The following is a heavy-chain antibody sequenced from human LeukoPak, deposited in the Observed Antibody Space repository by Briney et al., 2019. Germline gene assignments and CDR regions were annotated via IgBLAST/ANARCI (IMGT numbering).Heavy chain of an antibody. V-gene: IGHV3-30-3*01. D-gene: IGHD3-16*02. Sequence: PGGSLRLSCAASGFTFSSYAMHWVRQAPGKGLEWVAVISYDGSNKYYADSVKGRFTISRDNSKNTLYLQMNSLRAEDTAVYYCARDIGAKRYYYYYYGMDVWGQGTTVTVSS. CDR1: GFTFSSYA. J-gene: IGHJ6*02. CDR2: ISYDGSNK. CDR3: ARDIGAKRYYYYYYGMDV.